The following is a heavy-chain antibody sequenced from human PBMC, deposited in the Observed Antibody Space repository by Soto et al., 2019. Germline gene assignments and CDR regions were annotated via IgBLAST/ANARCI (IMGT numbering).Heavy chain of an antibody. CDR2: IKQDGSEK. J-gene: IGHJ2*01. CDR1: GFTFSNHW. Sequence: EVQLVESGGGMVQPGGSLRLSCAGSGFTFSNHWMKWVRQAPGKGLEWVANIKQDGSEKNYVDSVKGRFTISRDNAKNSLFLQMNSLRAEDTAVYYCVRGDGWYLDLWGRGTLVSVSS. V-gene: IGHV3-7*01. CDR3: VRGDGWYLDL.